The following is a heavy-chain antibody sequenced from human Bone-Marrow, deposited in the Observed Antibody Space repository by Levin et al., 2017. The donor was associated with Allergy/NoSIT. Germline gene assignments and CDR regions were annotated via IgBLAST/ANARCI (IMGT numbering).Heavy chain of an antibody. CDR1: GFTFTNAW. Sequence: PGGSLRLSCAASGFTFTNAWMNWVRQAPGKGLEWVGRIRSKADGGTTDYAAPVQGRFTISSDDSKNTLFLQMNSLKTEDTATYYCTTDTPYYYDSSGSSYFGMDVWGQGTTVTVSS. V-gene: IGHV3-15*07. CDR3: TTDTPYYYDSSGSSYFGMDV. CDR2: IRSKADGGTT. D-gene: IGHD3-22*01. J-gene: IGHJ6*02.